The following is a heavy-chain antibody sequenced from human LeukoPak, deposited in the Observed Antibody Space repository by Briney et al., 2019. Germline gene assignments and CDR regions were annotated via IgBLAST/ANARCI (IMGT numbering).Heavy chain of an antibody. D-gene: IGHD4-11*01. CDR3: ARAPDYLTNWFDP. CDR1: GYSISSGYY. V-gene: IGHV4-4*07. Sequence: SETLSLTCTVSGYSISSGYYWGWIRQPAGKGLEWIGRIYTSGITNYNPSLKSRVTMSVDTSKNQFSLKVNSVTAADTAVYYCARAPDYLTNWFDPWGQGTLVTVSS. J-gene: IGHJ5*02. CDR2: IYTSGIT.